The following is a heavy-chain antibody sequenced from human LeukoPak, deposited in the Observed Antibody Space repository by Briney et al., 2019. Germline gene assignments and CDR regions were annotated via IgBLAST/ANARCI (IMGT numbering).Heavy chain of an antibody. V-gene: IGHV4-59*01. CDR1: GGSISSYY. CDR2: IYYSGST. J-gene: IGHJ6*03. CDR3: ARVQQGDFYYYYYYMDV. D-gene: IGHD2-21*01. Sequence: PSETLSLTCTVSGGSISSYYWSWIRQPPGKGLEWIGYIYYSGSTNYNPSLKSRVTISVDTSKNQFSLKLSSVTAADTAVYYCARVQQGDFYYYYYYMDVWGKGTTVTVSS.